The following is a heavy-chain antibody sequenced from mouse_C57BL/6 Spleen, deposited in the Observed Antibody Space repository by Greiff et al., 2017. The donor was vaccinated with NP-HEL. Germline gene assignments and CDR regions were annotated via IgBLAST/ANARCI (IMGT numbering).Heavy chain of an antibody. V-gene: IGHV1-66*01. J-gene: IGHJ2*01. Sequence: VQVVESGPELVKPGTSVKISCKASGHSFTSYYIHWVKQRPGQGLEWIGWIYPGSGNTKYNEKFKGKATLTADTSSSTAYMQLSSLTSEDSAVYYCARTGYSNYADYWGQGTTLTVSS. D-gene: IGHD2-5*01. CDR3: ARTGYSNYADY. CDR2: IYPGSGNT. CDR1: GHSFTSYY.